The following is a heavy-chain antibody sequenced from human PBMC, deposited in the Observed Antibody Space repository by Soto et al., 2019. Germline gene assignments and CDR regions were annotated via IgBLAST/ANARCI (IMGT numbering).Heavy chain of an antibody. J-gene: IGHJ6*03. D-gene: IGHD2-2*01. CDR2: IYHSGST. CDR3: AREDIVVVPADIRDHYYYYYYMDV. Sequence: PSETLSLTCAVSSGSISSSNWWSWVRQPPGKGLEWIGEIYHSGSTNYNPSLKSRVTISVDKSKNQFSLKLSSVTAADTAVYYCAREDIVVVPADIRDHYYYYYYMDVWGKGTTVTVSS. CDR1: SGSISSSNW. V-gene: IGHV4-4*02.